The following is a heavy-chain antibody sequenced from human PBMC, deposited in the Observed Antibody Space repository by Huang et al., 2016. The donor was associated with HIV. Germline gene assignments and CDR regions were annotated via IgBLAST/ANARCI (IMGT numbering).Heavy chain of an antibody. V-gene: IGHV4-39*01. CDR1: GGSISSSSYY. J-gene: IGHJ4*02. CDR3: ARHERWAMVRGVPQWGFDY. Sequence: QLQLQESGPGLVKPSETLSLTCTVSGGSISSSSYYWGWIRQPAGKGLEWIGTIYYSGSNYYNPSRKGRVTISVDTSKNQFSLKRSSVTAADTAVYYCARHERWAMVRGVPQWGFDYWGQGTLVTVSS. CDR2: IYYSGSN. D-gene: IGHD3-10*01.